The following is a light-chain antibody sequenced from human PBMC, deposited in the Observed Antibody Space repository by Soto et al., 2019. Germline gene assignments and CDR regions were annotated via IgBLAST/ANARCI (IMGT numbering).Light chain of an antibody. CDR2: KIS. V-gene: IGKV2-24*01. CDR3: MQQTQFPFT. Sequence: DIVMTQTPLSSPVTLGQPASISCRSSQTLVNSDGVTYLNWLQQRPGQPPRLLIYKISKRFSGVPDRFTGSGAGTDFTLKISRVAAEDVGTYYCMQQTQFPFTFGGGTKVEIK. J-gene: IGKJ4*01. CDR1: QTLVNSDGVTY.